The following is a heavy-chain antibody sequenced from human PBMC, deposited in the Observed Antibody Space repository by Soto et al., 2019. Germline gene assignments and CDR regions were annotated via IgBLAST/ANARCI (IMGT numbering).Heavy chain of an antibody. CDR2: ISWNSGSI. CDR3: EKDQESVTRLNAFDI. D-gene: IGHD3-3*01. V-gene: IGHV3-9*01. J-gene: IGHJ3*02. Sequence: EVQLVESGGGLVQPGRSLRLSCAASGFTFDDYAMHWVRQAPGKGLEWVSGISWNSGSIGYADSVKGRFTISSDNAKTSLYLQMTCLRAEDTALYYCEKDQESVTRLNAFDIWGQGTMVTVSS. CDR1: GFTFDDYA.